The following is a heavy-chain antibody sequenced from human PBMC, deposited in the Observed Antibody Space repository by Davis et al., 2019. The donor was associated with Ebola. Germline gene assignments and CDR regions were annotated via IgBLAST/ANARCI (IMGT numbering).Heavy chain of an antibody. D-gene: IGHD6-19*01. J-gene: IGHJ5*02. Sequence: PGGSLRLSCAASGFTFSNYWMSWVRQAPGKGLEWVANIKQDGSEKYYVDSVKGRFTISRDNAKNSRYLQMDSLRAEDTAVYYCARERGYSSGWYVPWGQGTLVTVSS. CDR3: ARERGYSSGWYVP. CDR2: IKQDGSEK. CDR1: GFTFSNYW. V-gene: IGHV3-7*01.